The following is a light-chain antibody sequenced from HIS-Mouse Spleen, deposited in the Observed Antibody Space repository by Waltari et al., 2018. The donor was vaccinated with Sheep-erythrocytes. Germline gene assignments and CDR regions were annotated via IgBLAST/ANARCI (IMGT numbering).Light chain of an antibody. Sequence: QSALTQPRSVSGSPGQSVTISCTGPSSDVGGYNYVSWYPQHPGKAPKLMIYDVSKRPSGVPDRFSGSKSGNTASLTISGLQAEDEADYYCCSYAGSYNHVFATGTKVTVL. CDR3: CSYAGSYNHV. V-gene: IGLV2-11*01. CDR2: DVS. J-gene: IGLJ1*01. CDR1: SSDVGGYNY.